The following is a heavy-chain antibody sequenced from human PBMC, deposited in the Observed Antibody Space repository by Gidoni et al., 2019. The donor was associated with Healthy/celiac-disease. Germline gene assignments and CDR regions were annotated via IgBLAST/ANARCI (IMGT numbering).Heavy chain of an antibody. CDR2: ISSISSYI. J-gene: IGHJ6*02. CDR1: GFTFSSYS. Sequence: EVQLVESGGGLVEDGGSLRLSCAASGFTFSSYSMNWVRQAPGKGLEWVSSISSISSYIYSADSVKGRFTISRDNAKNSLYLQMNSLRAEDTAVYYCAREEYSSSYYYYGMDVWGQGTTVTVSS. V-gene: IGHV3-21*01. D-gene: IGHD6-6*01. CDR3: AREEYSSSYYYYGMDV.